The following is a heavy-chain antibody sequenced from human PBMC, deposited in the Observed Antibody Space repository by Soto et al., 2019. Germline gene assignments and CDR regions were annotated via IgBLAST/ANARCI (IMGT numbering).Heavy chain of an antibody. CDR2: FDPEDGET. CDR3: AFACFGDCYSFTVAPEYFQH. V-gene: IGHV1-24*01. Sequence: ASVKVSCKVSGYTLTELSMHWVRQAPGKGLEWMGGFDPEDGETIYAQKFQGRVTMTEDTSTDTAYMELSSLRSEDTAVYYCAFACFGDCYSFTVAPEYFQHWGEGTLVTVCS. CDR1: GYTLTELS. J-gene: IGHJ1*01. D-gene: IGHD2-21*02.